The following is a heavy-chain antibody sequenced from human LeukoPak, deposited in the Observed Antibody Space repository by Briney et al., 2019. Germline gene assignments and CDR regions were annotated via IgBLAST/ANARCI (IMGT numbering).Heavy chain of an antibody. Sequence: GGSLRLSCATSGFTFSTSDMHWVRQAPGKGLEWVSFIQYDGSRKNYVDSVKGRFTISRDNSKNTLYLQMNSLRAEDTAVYYCAELGITMIGGVWGKGTTVTISS. CDR3: AELGITMIGGV. CDR1: GFTFSTSD. D-gene: IGHD3-10*02. CDR2: IQYDGSRK. J-gene: IGHJ6*04. V-gene: IGHV3-30*02.